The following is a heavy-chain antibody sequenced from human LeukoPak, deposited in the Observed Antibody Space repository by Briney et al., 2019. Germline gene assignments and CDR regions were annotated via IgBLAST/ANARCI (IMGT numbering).Heavy chain of an antibody. CDR3: ARDLLEGAAPLDY. V-gene: IGHV3-11*04. CDR2: ISSSGTTI. CDR1: EFTFSDYY. Sequence: GGSLRLSCAASEFTFSDYYMSWIRQAPGKGLEWISYISSSGTTIYFADSVKGRFTISRDNAKNSLYLQMNSLRAEDTAVYYCARDLLEGAAPLDYWGQGTLVTVSS. J-gene: IGHJ4*02. D-gene: IGHD1-26*01.